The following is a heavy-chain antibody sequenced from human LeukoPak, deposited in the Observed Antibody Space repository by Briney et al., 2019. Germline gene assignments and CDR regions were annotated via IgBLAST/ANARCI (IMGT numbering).Heavy chain of an antibody. J-gene: IGHJ3*02. V-gene: IGHV4-30-4*01. Sequence: SSETLSLTCTVPSGSISSGDYYWSWIRQAPGKGLEWIAYVYYSGSTYYNPSLKSQVTISVDPSRNQFSLKLNSVPAADTAVYYCARQGSGGRAFDIWGQGTMVTVSS. CDR3: ARQGSGGRAFDI. D-gene: IGHD1-26*01. CDR1: SGSISSGDYY. CDR2: VYYSGST.